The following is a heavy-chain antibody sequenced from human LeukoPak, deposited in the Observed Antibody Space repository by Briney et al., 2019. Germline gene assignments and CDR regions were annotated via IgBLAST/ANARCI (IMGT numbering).Heavy chain of an antibody. D-gene: IGHD3-16*01. CDR2: IYSSGTT. Sequence: SETLSLTCTVSGDSISNYFWTWIRQPAGKGLEWIGRIYSSGTTNYNPSLKGRVTMSVDTSKNQFSLKLSSVTAADTAVYYCARNVRGGSTYLDYWGQGTLVTVSS. CDR3: ARNVRGGSTYLDY. CDR1: GDSISNYF. V-gene: IGHV4-4*07. J-gene: IGHJ4*02.